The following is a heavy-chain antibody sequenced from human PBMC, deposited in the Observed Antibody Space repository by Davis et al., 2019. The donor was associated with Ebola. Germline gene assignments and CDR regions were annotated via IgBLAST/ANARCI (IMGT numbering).Heavy chain of an antibody. Sequence: GESLKISCAASGFTFSSYGMHWVRQAPGKGLEWVAFIRYDGSNKYYADSVKGRFTISRDNSKNTLYLQMNSLRAEDTAMYYCAKERGYSSGWPDPWGQGTLVTVSS. CDR2: IRYDGSNK. CDR3: AKERGYSSGWPDP. V-gene: IGHV3-30*02. J-gene: IGHJ5*02. D-gene: IGHD6-19*01. CDR1: GFTFSSYG.